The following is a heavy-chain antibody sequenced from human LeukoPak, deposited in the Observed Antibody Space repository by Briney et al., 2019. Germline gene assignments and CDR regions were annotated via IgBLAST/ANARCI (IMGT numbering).Heavy chain of an antibody. J-gene: IGHJ4*02. D-gene: IGHD6-19*01. Sequence: GGSLRLSCAASGFTFNSYAMNWVRQAPGKGLEWVSGISGSGGSTYYADSVKGRFTISRDNSKNTLYLQMNSLRAEDTAVYYCAKGYSSGWYFFDYWGQGTLVTVSS. CDR2: ISGSGGST. V-gene: IGHV3-23*01. CDR3: AKGYSSGWYFFDY. CDR1: GFTFNSYA.